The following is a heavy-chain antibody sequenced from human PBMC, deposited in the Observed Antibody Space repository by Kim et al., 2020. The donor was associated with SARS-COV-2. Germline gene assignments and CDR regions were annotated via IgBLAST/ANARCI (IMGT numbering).Heavy chain of an antibody. D-gene: IGHD3-22*01. CDR3: ARVGYYDSRGYFDY. V-gene: IGHV1-18*01. J-gene: IGHJ4*02. Sequence: YARKVQSRVTLTTDTATATAYMELRSLRSDDTAMYYCARVGYYDSRGYFDYWGQGTLVTVSS.